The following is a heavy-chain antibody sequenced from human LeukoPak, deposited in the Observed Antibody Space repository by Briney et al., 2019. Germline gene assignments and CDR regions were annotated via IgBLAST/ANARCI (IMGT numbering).Heavy chain of an antibody. CDR2: IYYSGST. Sequence: SETLSLTCTVSGGSISSYYWSWIRQPPGKGLEWIGYIYYSGSTNYNPSLKSRVTISVDTSKNQFSLKLRSVTAADTAVYYCARSEGYGQAFDYWGQGTLVTVSS. D-gene: IGHD2-15*01. CDR1: GGSISSYY. V-gene: IGHV4-59*01. CDR3: ARSEGYGQAFDY. J-gene: IGHJ4*02.